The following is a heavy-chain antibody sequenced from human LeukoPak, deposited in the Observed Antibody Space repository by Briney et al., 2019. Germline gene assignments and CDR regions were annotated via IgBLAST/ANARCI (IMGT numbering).Heavy chain of an antibody. Sequence: GGSLRLSCAASGFTFNYAWMSWVRQVPGKGLEWVGQTVSEIDGGTTDYAAPVKGRFTISRDDSKSTLYLQMNSLKIEDTAVYYCTTDEDWNYARKDVWGQGATVIASS. D-gene: IGHD1-7*01. CDR1: GFTFNYAW. J-gene: IGHJ6*02. V-gene: IGHV3-15*04. CDR2: TVSEIDGGTT. CDR3: TTDEDWNYARKDV.